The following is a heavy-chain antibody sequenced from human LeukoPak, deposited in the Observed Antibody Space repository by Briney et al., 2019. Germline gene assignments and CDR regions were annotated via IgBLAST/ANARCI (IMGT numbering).Heavy chain of an antibody. CDR1: GFTFTTYW. J-gene: IGHJ4*02. V-gene: IGHV3-74*01. CDR3: ARAAYYDFWSGYKYYFDY. CDR2: INGIGSSS. D-gene: IGHD3-3*01. Sequence: GGSLRLSCAASGFTFTTYWMHWVRQAPGKGLVWVSRINGIGSSSNYADSVKGRFTISRDNAKNSLYLQMNSLRAEDTAVYYCARAAYYDFWSGYKYYFDYWGQGTLVTVSS.